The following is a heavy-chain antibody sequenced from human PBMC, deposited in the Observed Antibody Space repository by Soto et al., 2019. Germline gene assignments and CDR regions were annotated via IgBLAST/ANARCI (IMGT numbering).Heavy chain of an antibody. CDR1: GFTFSSYA. V-gene: IGHV3-30-3*01. J-gene: IGHJ5*02. CDR2: ISYDGSNK. Sequence: GGSLRLSCVASGFTFSSYAMHWVRQAPGKGLEWVAVISYDGSNKYYADSVKGRFTISRDNSKNTLYLQMNSLRAEDTAVYYCARGYDILTGYYGFDPWGQGTLVTVSS. CDR3: ARGYDILTGYYGFDP. D-gene: IGHD3-9*01.